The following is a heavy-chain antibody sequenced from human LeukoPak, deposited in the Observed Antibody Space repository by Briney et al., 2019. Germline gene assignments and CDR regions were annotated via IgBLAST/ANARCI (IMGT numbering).Heavy chain of an antibody. J-gene: IGHJ4*02. CDR1: GYTFTSYG. V-gene: IGHV1-18*01. CDR2: ISAYNGNT. D-gene: IGHD6-13*01. CDR3: ARGALNVIRAAAGHVCLDY. Sequence: ASVKVSCKASGYTFTSYGISWVGQAPGQGLEWMGWISAYNGNTNYAQKLQGRVTMTTDTSTSTAYMELRSLRSDDTAVYYCARGALNVIRAAAGHVCLDYWGQGTLVTVSS.